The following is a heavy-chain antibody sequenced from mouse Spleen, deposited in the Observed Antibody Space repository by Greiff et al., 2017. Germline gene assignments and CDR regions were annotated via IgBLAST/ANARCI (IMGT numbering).Heavy chain of an antibody. D-gene: IGHD2-3*01. CDR3: ARLYDGYYDYYAMDY. CDR1: GFTFSSYA. CDR2: ISSGGSYT. Sequence: EVTLVESGGGLVKPGGSLKLSCAASGFTFSSYAMSWVRQTPEKRLEWVATISSGGSYTYYPHSVKGRFTISRDNAKNTLYLQMSSLRSEDTAMYYCARLYDGYYDYYAMDYWGQGTSVTVSS. V-gene: IGHV5-9-1*01. J-gene: IGHJ4*01.